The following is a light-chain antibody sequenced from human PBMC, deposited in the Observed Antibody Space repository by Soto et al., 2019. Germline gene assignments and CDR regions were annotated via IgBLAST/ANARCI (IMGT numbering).Light chain of an antibody. V-gene: IGKV1-5*03. J-gene: IGKJ1*01. CDR2: KAS. CDR1: QSIKSW. CDR3: QQYNSRSKT. Sequence: DIQMTQSPSSLSASVGDRVTITCRASQSIKSWLAWYQQKPGKAPNLLIYKASSLESGVPSRFSGSGSGTEFTLTISSLQRDDFATYYCQQYNSRSKTFGQGTKVEIK.